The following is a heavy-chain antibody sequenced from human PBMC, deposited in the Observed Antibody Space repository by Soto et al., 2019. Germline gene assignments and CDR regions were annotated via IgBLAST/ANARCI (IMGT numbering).Heavy chain of an antibody. CDR2: FRNSGSTM. J-gene: IGHJ4*02. Sequence: GSLRLSCAASGFTFSDYYMSWIRQAPGKGVEWVSYFRNSGSTMFCADSVKGRFTISKDNAKNYVYLHMHSLRAEDTDVDYCARDAGSGDHDSGYHYAFDYWGQGTLVTVSS. CDR1: GFTFSDYY. D-gene: IGHD3-22*01. CDR3: ARDAGSGDHDSGYHYAFDY. V-gene: IGHV3-11*01.